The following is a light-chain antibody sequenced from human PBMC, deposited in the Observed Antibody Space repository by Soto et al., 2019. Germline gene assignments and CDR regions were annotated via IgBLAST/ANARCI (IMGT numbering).Light chain of an antibody. CDR1: QSVTNSF. Sequence: EIVLAQSPGTLSLSPGERATLSCRASQSVTNSFLAWYQQKPGQAPRLLIYAASSRATGVPDRFSGSGSGTDFTLTISRLEPEDFAVYYCQHYGSSPETFGQGTKVGIK. CDR3: QHYGSSPET. J-gene: IGKJ1*01. CDR2: AAS. V-gene: IGKV3-20*01.